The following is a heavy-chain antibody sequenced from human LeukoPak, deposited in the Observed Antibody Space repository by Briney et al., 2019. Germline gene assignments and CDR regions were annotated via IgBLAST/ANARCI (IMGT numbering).Heavy chain of an antibody. V-gene: IGHV1-18*01. CDR3: ARGKVVPAAIAARLYYMDV. J-gene: IGHJ6*03. Sequence: ASVKVSCKASGYIFTNYGISWVRQAPGQGLEWMGWINGYNGNTNYSQKFQGRVTMTTDTSTSTAYMELRSLRSDDTAVYYCARGKVVPAAIAARLYYMDVWGKGTTVTVSS. D-gene: IGHD2-2*01. CDR2: INGYNGNT. CDR1: GYIFTNYG.